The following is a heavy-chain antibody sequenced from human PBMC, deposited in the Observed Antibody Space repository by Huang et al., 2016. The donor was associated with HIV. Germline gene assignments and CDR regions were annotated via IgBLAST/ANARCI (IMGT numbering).Heavy chain of an antibody. J-gene: IGHJ4*02. Sequence: QVQLVQSGAEVKKPGASVKVSCKASGYAFTSYYMHWVRQAPGQGLEWMGIIKPSDGSTSYAQKFQGRVTTTRDTSTNTGFMELSSLRSEDTAVYYCARDRDFYDSSGYWGFNYFDYWGQGTLVTVSS. D-gene: IGHD3-22*01. CDR1: GYAFTSYY. CDR3: ARDRDFYDSSGYWGFNYFDY. V-gene: IGHV1-46*01. CDR2: IKPSDGST.